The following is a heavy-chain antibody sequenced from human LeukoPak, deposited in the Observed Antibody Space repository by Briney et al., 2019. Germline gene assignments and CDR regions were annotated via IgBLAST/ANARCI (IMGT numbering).Heavy chain of an antibody. Sequence: PGGSLRLSCAASGFTFSSYAMSWVRQAPGKGLEWVSAISGSGGSTYYADSVKGRFTIPRDNSKNTLYLQMNSLRAEDTAIYYCAQNSSGPILFDPWGQGTLVTVSS. D-gene: IGHD6-25*01. CDR3: AQNSSGPILFDP. CDR1: GFTFSSYA. CDR2: ISGSGGST. J-gene: IGHJ5*02. V-gene: IGHV3-23*01.